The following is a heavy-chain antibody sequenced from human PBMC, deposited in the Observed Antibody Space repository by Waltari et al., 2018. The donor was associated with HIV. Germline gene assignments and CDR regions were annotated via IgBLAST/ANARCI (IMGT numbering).Heavy chain of an antibody. J-gene: IGHJ4*02. CDR1: AFTFSSDR. CDR2: ISSSTYI. V-gene: IGHV3-21*01. CDR3: ARLENFYDSSGSLYYFDY. D-gene: IGHD3-22*01. Sequence: EVQLVESGGGLVKPGGSLRLSCAASAFTFSSDRMNWVRQAPGQGLEWVSSISSSTYIYYAESVKGRFTISRDNAKNSLYLQMNSLRAEDTAVYYCARLENFYDSSGSLYYFDYWGQGTLVTVSS.